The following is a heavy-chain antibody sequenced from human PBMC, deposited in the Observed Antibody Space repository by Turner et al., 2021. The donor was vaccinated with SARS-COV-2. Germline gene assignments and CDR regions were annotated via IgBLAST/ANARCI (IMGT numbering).Heavy chain of an antibody. CDR1: GFTFNNYA. CDR2: ISYDGSNK. V-gene: IGHV3-30*04. CDR3: AREMSVRDGYNYWSYYFDY. Sequence: QVQLVESGGRVVQPGRSLRLSCASSGFTFNNYAMRWVRQDPGKGLEWVAVISYDGSNKYYADSVKGRLTSARDNSKNTLYLQMNSLRDEDTAVYYCAREMSVRDGYNYWSYYFDYWGQGTLVTVSS. J-gene: IGHJ4*02. D-gene: IGHD5-12*01.